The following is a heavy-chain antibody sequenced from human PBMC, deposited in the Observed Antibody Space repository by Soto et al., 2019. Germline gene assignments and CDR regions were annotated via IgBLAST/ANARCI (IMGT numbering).Heavy chain of an antibody. Sequence: SQTLSLTCAISGDSVSSNSAAWNWIRQSPSRGLEWLGRTYYRSKWYNDYAESVKSRITINPDTSKNQFSLQLNSVTPEDTAVYYCARGFLGYSYGRYYGMDVWGQGTTVTVSS. J-gene: IGHJ6*02. CDR3: ARGFLGYSYGRYYGMDV. CDR2: TYYRSKWYN. CDR1: GDSVSSNSAA. D-gene: IGHD5-18*01. V-gene: IGHV6-1*01.